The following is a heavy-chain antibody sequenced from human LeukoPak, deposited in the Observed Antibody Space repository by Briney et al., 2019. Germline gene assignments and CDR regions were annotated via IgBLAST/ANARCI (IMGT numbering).Heavy chain of an antibody. Sequence: GESLKISCKGSGYSFTDYWIGWVRQMPGKGLEWMGIIYPGDSDIRYSPSFQGQVTISADKSINTAYLQWSSLKAADTAMYYCARHFGSYGPLDYWGQGTLVTVSS. V-gene: IGHV5-51*01. CDR3: ARHFGSYGPLDY. CDR1: GYSFTDYW. CDR2: IYPGDSDI. J-gene: IGHJ4*02. D-gene: IGHD5-18*01.